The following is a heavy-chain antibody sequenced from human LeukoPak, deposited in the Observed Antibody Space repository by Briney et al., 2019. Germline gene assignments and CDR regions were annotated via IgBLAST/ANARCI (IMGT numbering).Heavy chain of an antibody. CDR3: AHISSSWPDY. V-gene: IGHV3-23*01. Sequence: GGSLRLSCAASGFTFSSYAMSWVRQPPGRGLEGVSAISGSGGSTYYADSVKGRFTISRDNSKNTLYLQMNSLRAEDTAVYYCAHISSSWPDYWGQGTLVTVSS. CDR2: ISGSGGST. J-gene: IGHJ4*02. CDR1: GFTFSSYA. D-gene: IGHD6-13*01.